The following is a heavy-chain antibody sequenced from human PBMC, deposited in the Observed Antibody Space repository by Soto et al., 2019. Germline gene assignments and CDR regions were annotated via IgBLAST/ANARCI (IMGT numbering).Heavy chain of an antibody. CDR2: ISYDGSNK. Sequence: QVQLVESGGGVVQPGRSLRLSCAASGFTFSSYGMHWVRQAPGKGLEWVAVISYDGSNKYYADSVKGRFTISRDNSKNTLYLQMNSLRAEDTAVYYCAKDRDYSKNYYHYGMDVWGQGTTVTVSS. CDR1: GFTFSSYG. J-gene: IGHJ6*02. CDR3: AKDRDYSKNYYHYGMDV. V-gene: IGHV3-30*18. D-gene: IGHD4-4*01.